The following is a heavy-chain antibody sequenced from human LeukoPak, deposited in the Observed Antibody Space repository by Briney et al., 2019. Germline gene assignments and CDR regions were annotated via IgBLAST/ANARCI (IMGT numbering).Heavy chain of an antibody. J-gene: IGHJ4*02. D-gene: IGHD6-25*01. CDR1: GFTFSSYA. CDR3: ARAQPTFIAASYDY. CDR2: ISYDGSNK. V-gene: IGHV3-30*01. Sequence: GGSLRLSCAASGFTFSSYAMHWVRQAPGKGLEWVAVISYDGSNKYYADSVKGRFTISRDNSKNTLYLQMNSLRAEDTAVFYCARAQPTFIAASYDYWGQGTLVTVSS.